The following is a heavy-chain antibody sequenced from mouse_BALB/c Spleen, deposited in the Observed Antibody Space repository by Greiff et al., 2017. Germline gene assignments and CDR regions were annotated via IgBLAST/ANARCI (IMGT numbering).Heavy chain of an antibody. CDR2: ISSGGSYT. V-gene: IGHV5-9-4*01. D-gene: IGHD2-3*01. J-gene: IGHJ4*01. CDR1: GFTFSSYA. CDR3: AREDGYYLFYAMDY. Sequence: EVKLVESGGGLVKPGGSLKLSCAASGFTFSSYAMSWVRQSPEKRLEWVAEISSGGSYTYYPDTVTGRFTISRDNAKNTLYLEMSSLRSEDTAMYYCAREDGYYLFYAMDYWGQGTSVTVSS.